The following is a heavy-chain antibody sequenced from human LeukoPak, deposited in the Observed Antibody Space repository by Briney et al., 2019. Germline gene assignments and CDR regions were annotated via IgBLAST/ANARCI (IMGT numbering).Heavy chain of an antibody. V-gene: IGHV7-4-1*02. CDR1: GYSFTSYA. CDR3: ARDPGLLRGYSSGPTDY. D-gene: IGHD6-19*01. CDR2: INTNTGNP. J-gene: IGHJ4*02. Sequence: GASVKVSCKASGYSFTSYAMNWVRQAPGQGLEWMGWINTNTGNPTYAQGFTGRFVFSLDTSVSTAYLQISSLKAEDTAVYYCARDPGLLRGYSSGPTDYWGQGTLVTVSS.